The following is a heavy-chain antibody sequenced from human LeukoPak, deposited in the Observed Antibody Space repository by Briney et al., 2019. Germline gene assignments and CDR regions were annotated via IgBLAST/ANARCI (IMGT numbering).Heavy chain of an antibody. Sequence: GSSVKVSCKASGGTFSSYAICWVRQAPGQGLEWMGGIIPIFGTANYAQKFQGGVTITADKSTGTAYMELISLRSEDTAVYYCARDKGGYSGYVSFDYWGQGTLVTVSS. CDR1: GGTFSSYA. D-gene: IGHD5-12*01. CDR3: ARDKGGYSGYVSFDY. V-gene: IGHV1-69*06. CDR2: IIPIFGTA. J-gene: IGHJ4*02.